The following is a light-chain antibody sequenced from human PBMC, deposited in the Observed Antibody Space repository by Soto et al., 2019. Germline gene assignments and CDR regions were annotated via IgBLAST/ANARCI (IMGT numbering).Light chain of an antibody. CDR2: AAS. J-gene: IGKJ3*01. CDR3: QQLNSYPPFT. CDR1: QGISSY. V-gene: IGKV1-9*01. Sequence: DIRLTQSPSFLSASVGDRVTITCRASQGISSYLAWYQQKPGKAPKLLIYAASTLQSGVPSRFSGSGSWTEFTLTISSPQPEDFATYDCQQLNSYPPFTFGPGTKVDIK.